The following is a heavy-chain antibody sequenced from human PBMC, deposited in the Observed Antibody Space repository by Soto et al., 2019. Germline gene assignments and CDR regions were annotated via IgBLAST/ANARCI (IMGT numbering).Heavy chain of an antibody. J-gene: IGHJ4*02. Sequence: VSGVPIRSYFWSWIRQPPGKGLDWIGSTYYTADTKYSPSLESRATISADPSKKQFSLRLSPVTAEDTAVYYCARSGVTMIEKDFDYWGQGTLVTVSS. V-gene: IGHV4-59*01. D-gene: IGHD3-22*01. CDR1: GVPIRSYF. CDR2: TYYTADT. CDR3: ARSGVTMIEKDFDY.